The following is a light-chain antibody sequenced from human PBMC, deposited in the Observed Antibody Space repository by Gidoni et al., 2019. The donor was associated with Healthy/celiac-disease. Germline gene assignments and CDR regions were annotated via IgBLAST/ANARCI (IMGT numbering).Light chain of an antibody. J-gene: IGLJ2*01. CDR2: QDS. CDR1: KLGDKY. CDR3: QAWDSSTVV. V-gene: IGLV3-1*01. Sequence: SYELTQQPSGSVSPGQTARITCSGDKLGDKYACWYQQKPGQSPVLVIYQDSKRPSGIPERFSGSNSGNTATLTLSGTQAMDEADYYCQAWDSSTVVFGGGTKLTVL.